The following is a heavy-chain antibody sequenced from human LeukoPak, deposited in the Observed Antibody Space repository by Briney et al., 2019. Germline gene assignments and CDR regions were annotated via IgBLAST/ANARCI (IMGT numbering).Heavy chain of an antibody. J-gene: IGHJ6*03. Sequence: GASVKVSCKASGYTFTSYDINWVRQATGQGLEWMGWMNPNSGNTGYAQKFQGRVTMTRNTSISTAYMELSSLRSEDTAVYYCARGVAMVRGVIRKGYYYMDVWGKGTTVTVSS. CDR3: ARGVAMVRGVIRKGYYYMDV. V-gene: IGHV1-8*01. CDR1: GYTFTSYD. D-gene: IGHD3-10*01. CDR2: MNPNSGNT.